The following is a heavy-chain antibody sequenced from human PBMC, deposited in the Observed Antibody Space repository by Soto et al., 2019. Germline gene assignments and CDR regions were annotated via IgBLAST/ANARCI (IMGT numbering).Heavy chain of an antibody. D-gene: IGHD6-25*01. CDR3: ARRYAPRYSSGKNHFDL. J-gene: IGHJ4*02. Sequence: QLQLQESGPGLVRPSETLSLTCTVSGVSIFSHSYYWVWIRQAPGKGLEWIATINHRGSTYHNPTLKSRDTMSGDTSKNQFSLNLSSVTAADTSVYYCARRYAPRYSSGKNHFDLWGQGTLVTVSS. CDR2: INHRGST. V-gene: IGHV4-39*01. CDR1: GVSIFSHSYY.